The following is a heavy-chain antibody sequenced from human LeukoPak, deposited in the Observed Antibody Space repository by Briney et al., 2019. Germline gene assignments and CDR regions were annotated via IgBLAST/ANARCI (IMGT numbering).Heavy chain of an antibody. J-gene: IGHJ4*02. D-gene: IGHD6-19*01. V-gene: IGHV5-51*01. Sequence: GESLKISYKGSGYSFTSYWIGWVRQMPGKGLEWMGIIYPGDSDTRYSPSFQGQVTISADKSISTAYLQWSSLKASDTAMYYCARKPPTTYSSGWFYFDYWGQGTLVTVSS. CDR2: IYPGDSDT. CDR3: ARKPPTTYSSGWFYFDY. CDR1: GYSFTSYW.